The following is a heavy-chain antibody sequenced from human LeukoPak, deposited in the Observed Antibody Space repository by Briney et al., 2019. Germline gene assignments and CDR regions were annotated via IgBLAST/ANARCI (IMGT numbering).Heavy chain of an antibody. CDR3: ASYGSGSYYYGMDV. V-gene: IGHV4-4*02. CDR2: IYHSGST. CDR1: GGSISSSNW. J-gene: IGHJ6*04. Sequence: ASETLSLTCAVSGGSISSSNWWSWVRQPPGKGLEWIGEIYHSGSTNYNPSLKSRVTISVDKSKNQFSLELSSVTAADTAVYYCASYGSGSYYYGMDVWGKGTTVTVSS. D-gene: IGHD3-10*01.